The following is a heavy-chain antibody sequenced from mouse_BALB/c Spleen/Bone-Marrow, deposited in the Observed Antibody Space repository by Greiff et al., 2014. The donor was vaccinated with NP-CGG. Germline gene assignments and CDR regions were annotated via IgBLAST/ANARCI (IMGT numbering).Heavy chain of an antibody. CDR1: GYTFTSYV. V-gene: IGHV1-14*01. Sequence: VQLQQSGPELVKSGASVKMSCKASGYTFTSYVMHWVKQKPGQGLEWIGFINPFNGGAKYDEKFRGKATLTSDKSFSRAYMEHRSLSSEDCAVYYGARAVWFVYWGRGTLVTVSA. CDR2: INPFNGGA. D-gene: IGHD3-3*01. CDR3: ARAVWFVY. J-gene: IGHJ3*01.